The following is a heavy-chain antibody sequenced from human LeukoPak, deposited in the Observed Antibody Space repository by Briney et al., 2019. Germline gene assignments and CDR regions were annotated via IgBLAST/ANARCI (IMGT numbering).Heavy chain of an antibody. CDR2: IEPNSGGT. V-gene: IGHV1-2*02. CDR1: GYTFTGNY. Sequence: GASVKVSCKAAGYTFTGNYMHWERQGPGQGLEWLGWIEPNSGGTNYAQKFEGRVTMTRDTSISTAYMELSRLRSDDTAVYYCARAFTSLEWLAHQDYYFDYWGQGTLVTVSS. D-gene: IGHD6-19*01. J-gene: IGHJ4*02. CDR3: ARAFTSLEWLAHQDYYFDY.